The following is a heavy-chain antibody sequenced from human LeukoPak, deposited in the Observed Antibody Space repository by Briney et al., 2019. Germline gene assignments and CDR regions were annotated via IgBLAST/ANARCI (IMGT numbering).Heavy chain of an antibody. Sequence: GGSLRLSCAASGFTVSSDYMSWVRQAPGKGLEWVSVIYSGGSTHYAVSVKGRFTISRDNSKNTLYLQMNSLRAEDTAVYYCARDRLHYDSLTGYPADWGQGTLVAVSS. CDR1: GFTVSSDY. J-gene: IGHJ4*02. CDR2: IYSGGST. V-gene: IGHV3-66*01. D-gene: IGHD3-9*01. CDR3: ARDRLHYDSLTGYPAD.